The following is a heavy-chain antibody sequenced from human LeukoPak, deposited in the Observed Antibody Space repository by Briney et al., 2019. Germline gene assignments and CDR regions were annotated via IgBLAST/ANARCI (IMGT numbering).Heavy chain of an antibody. CDR3: ARRGYVAIFLADDALDI. CDR1: GYTFTNYG. Sequence: GASVKVSCKASGYTFTNYGISWVRQAPRQGLEWMGWISTFSDNTNYAQKLQGRVTMTINTSTTTAFMDLRSLRSDDTAVYYCARRGYVAIFLADDALDIWGQGTMVTVSS. V-gene: IGHV1-18*01. J-gene: IGHJ3*02. CDR2: ISTFSDNT. D-gene: IGHD3-3*01.